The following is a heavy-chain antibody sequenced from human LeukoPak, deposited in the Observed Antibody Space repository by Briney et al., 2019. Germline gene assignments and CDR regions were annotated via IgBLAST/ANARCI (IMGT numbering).Heavy chain of an antibody. J-gene: IGHJ4*02. CDR1: GFNFSSYR. V-gene: IGHV3-21*01. D-gene: IGHD2-2*01. Sequence: GSLGLFCAAFGFNFSSYRMDWVRPAPGKGLEWVSSICSSSSYIYYADSVKGRFTISRDNAKNSLYLQMNSLRAEDTAVYYCAKDGCSSTSCPGGPFDYWGQGTLVTVSS. CDR3: AKDGCSSTSCPGGPFDY. CDR2: ICSSSSYI.